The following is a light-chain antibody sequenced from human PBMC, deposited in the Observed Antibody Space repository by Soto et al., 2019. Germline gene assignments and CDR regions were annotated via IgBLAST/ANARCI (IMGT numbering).Light chain of an antibody. V-gene: IGKV3-20*01. Sequence: EIVLTQSPGTLALSPGERATLSCRASQSVDSNYLAWYQQKPGQAPRLLIYGASSSATGSPDRFSGSGSGTDFTLTISTLEPEDFAVYYCQQYGSSPSTFGQGTKLEIK. CDR2: GAS. J-gene: IGKJ2*01. CDR3: QQYGSSPST. CDR1: QSVDSNY.